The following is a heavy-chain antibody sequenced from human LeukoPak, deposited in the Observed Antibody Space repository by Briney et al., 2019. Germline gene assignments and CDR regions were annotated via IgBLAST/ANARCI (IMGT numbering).Heavy chain of an antibody. CDR1: GYTLTELS. J-gene: IGHJ6*03. CDR2: FDPEDGET. CDR3: ATAGGGGSSWDPYSYYMDV. V-gene: IGHV1-24*01. D-gene: IGHD6-13*01. Sequence: ASVNVSCKVSGYTLTELSMHWVRQAPGKGLEWMGGFDPEDGETIYAQKFQGRVTMTEDTSTDTAYMELSSLRSEDTAVYYCATAGGGGSSWDPYSYYMDVWGKGKTDTVSS.